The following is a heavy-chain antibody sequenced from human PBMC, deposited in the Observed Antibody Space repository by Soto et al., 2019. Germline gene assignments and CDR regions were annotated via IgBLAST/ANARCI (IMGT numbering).Heavy chain of an antibody. J-gene: IGHJ4*02. CDR3: AKDEVKSFGVVTFDS. CDR1: GFTFINYA. D-gene: IGHD3-3*01. V-gene: IGHV3-23*01. Sequence: EVQLLESGGGLVQPGGSLRVSCAASGFTFINYAMTWVRQAPGKGLEWVSGISSRGGSAYYADSVKGRFTISRDNSKNTLYLQMISLRAADTAVYYCAKDEVKSFGVVTFDSWGQGILVTVSS. CDR2: ISSRGGSA.